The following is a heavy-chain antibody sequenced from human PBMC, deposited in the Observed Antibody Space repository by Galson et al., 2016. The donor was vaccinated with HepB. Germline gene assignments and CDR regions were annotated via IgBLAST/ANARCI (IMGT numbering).Heavy chain of an antibody. V-gene: IGHV4-4*02. CDR3: ARAAVVPGARMVFDP. CDR1: GASINNSNW. CDR2: IYHTGTS. J-gene: IGHJ5*02. Sequence: SETLSLTCTVSGASINNSNWWTWVRQAPGKGLERIGEIYHTGTSNNNPFLNSRFTLSIDKSRNQFSLNLTSVSAADTAVYYCARAAVVPGARMVFDPWGQGMLVTVSS. D-gene: IGHD2-2*01.